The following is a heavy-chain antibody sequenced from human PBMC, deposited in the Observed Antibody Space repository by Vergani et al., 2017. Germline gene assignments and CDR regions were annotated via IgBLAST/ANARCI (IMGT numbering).Heavy chain of an antibody. CDR1: GGSFSGYY. CDR2: INHSGST. CDR3: ARVRDHSMVRGVVDC. V-gene: IGHV4-34*01. D-gene: IGHD3-10*01. Sequence: QVQLQQWGAGLLKPSETLSLTCAVYGGSFSGYYWSWIRQPPGKGLEWIGEINHSGSTNYNPSLKSRVTISVDTSKNQFSLKLSSVTAADTAVYYCARVRDHSMVRGVVDCGGQGTLVTVSS. J-gene: IGHJ4*02.